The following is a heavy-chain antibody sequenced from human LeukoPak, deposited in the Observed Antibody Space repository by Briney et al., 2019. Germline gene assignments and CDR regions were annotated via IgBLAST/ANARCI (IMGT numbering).Heavy chain of an antibody. J-gene: IGHJ4*02. Sequence: KPSETLSLTCTVSGASISSDYWSWLRQPPGKGLEWIAYIYSSGSTNYNPSLKSRVTISVDTSKNQSSLKLSSVPPADTAVYYCARGPYSSSWLFDSWGQGTLVTVSS. CDR1: GASISSDY. V-gene: IGHV4-59*01. CDR3: ARGPYSSSWLFDS. CDR2: IYSSGST. D-gene: IGHD6-13*01.